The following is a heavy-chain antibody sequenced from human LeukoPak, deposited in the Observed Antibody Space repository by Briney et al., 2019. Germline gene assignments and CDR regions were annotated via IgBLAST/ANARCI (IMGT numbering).Heavy chain of an antibody. CDR2: IYHSGST. CDR3: ARRDNWNLDAFDI. V-gene: IGHV4-4*02. CDR1: GGSISSSNW. Sequence: SETLSLTCAVSGGSISSSNWWSWVRQPPGKVLEWIGEIYHSGSTNYNQSLKSRVTMSVDKSKNQFSLKLSCVAAAETAVYYCARRDNWNLDAFDIWGQGTMVTVSS. J-gene: IGHJ3*02. D-gene: IGHD1-1*01.